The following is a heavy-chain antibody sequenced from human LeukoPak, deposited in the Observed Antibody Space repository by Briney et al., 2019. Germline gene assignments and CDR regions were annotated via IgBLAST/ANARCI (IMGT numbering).Heavy chain of an antibody. CDR2: VHTSGST. CDR3: ESLHLGYYYMDV. D-gene: IGHD7-27*01. V-gene: IGHV4-61*02. Sequence: PWETLSLTCTVSRGPITSGAYYWSWIRQPAGKGLEWIGRVHTSGSTNYNPSLESRVTISIDTSKNQFSLKLSSVTAADTAVYYCESLHLGYYYMDVWGKGTAVTISS. J-gene: IGHJ6*03. CDR1: RGPITSGAYY.